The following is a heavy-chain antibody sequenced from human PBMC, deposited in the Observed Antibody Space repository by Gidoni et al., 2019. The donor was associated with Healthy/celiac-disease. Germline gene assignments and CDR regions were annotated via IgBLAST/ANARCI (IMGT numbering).Heavy chain of an antibody. CDR3: ARSPTRRSGSLYYYYGMDV. Sequence: QLQLQESGPGLMKPSETLSLPCTVSGGSISSSSYYWGWIRQPPGKGLEWIGSIYYSGSTYYNPSLKSRVTISVDTSKNQFSLKLSSVTAADTAVYYCARSPTRRSGSLYYYYGMDVWGQGTTVTVSS. D-gene: IGHD3-10*01. CDR2: IYYSGST. CDR1: GGSISSSSYY. J-gene: IGHJ6*02. V-gene: IGHV4-39*07.